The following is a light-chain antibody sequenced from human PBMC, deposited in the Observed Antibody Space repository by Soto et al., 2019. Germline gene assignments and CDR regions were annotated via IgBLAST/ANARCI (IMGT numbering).Light chain of an antibody. V-gene: IGLV2-14*01. J-gene: IGLJ1*01. CDR3: GSYRSSSALAYV. CDR2: DVS. CDR1: SSDVGGSDY. Sequence: SVLTQPASVSGSPGQSITISCTGTSSDVGGSDYVSWYQQHPDKAPKLMIYDVSNRPSGVSNRFSGSKSGNTASLTISGLQAEDEADYYCGSYRSSSALAYVFGSGTKLTVL.